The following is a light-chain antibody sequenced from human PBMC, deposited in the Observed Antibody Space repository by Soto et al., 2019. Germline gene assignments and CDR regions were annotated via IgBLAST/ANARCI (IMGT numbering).Light chain of an antibody. V-gene: IGLV3-1*01. CDR2: QDN. CDR3: QAWDSGTVV. Sequence: SYELTQAPSVSVSPGQTASIACSGDRLGNKYASWHQQKPGQSPVVVIYQDNKRPSGIPERFSGSNSGNTATLTISGTQTMDEADYYCQAWDSGTVVFGGGTQLTVL. CDR1: RLGNKY. J-gene: IGLJ2*01.